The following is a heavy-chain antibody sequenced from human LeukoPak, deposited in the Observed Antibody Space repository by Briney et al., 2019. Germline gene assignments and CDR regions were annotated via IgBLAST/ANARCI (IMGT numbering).Heavy chain of an antibody. Sequence: GGSLRLSCAASGFTVSSNYMSWVRQAPGKGLEWVSVIYSGGSTYYADSVKGRFTISRDNSKNTLYLQMNSLRAEDTAVYYCARGRYCSSTSCLGGFDPWGQGTLVTVSS. V-gene: IGHV3-66*01. D-gene: IGHD2-2*01. CDR3: ARGRYCSSTSCLGGFDP. J-gene: IGHJ5*02. CDR1: GFTVSSNY. CDR2: IYSGGST.